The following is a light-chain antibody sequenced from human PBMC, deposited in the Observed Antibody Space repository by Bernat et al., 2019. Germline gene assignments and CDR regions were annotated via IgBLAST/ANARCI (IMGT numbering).Light chain of an antibody. V-gene: IGLV2-8*01. Sequence: QSALTQPPSASGSPGQSVTIFCTGTSSDVGGYNYVSWYQQYPDKAPKLIISDVSKRPSGLPDRFSGPNSGNTASLTVSGLQAEDEAASYCSSYARSNTYVFGTGTKVPVL. CDR3: SSYARSNTYV. J-gene: IGLJ1*01. CDR1: SSDVGGYNY. CDR2: DVS.